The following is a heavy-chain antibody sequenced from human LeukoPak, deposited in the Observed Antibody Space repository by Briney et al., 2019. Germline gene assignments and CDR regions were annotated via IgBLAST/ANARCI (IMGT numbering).Heavy chain of an antibody. CDR1: GDSVSSNSAA. Sequence: SQTLSLTCAISGDSVSSNSAAWNWIRQSPSRGLEWLGRTYYRSKWYNDYAVSVKSRITINPDTSKNQFSLQLNSVTPEDTAVYYCARTYYYGSGSYYMNYYYYMDVWGKGTTVTISS. CDR2: TYYRSKWYN. CDR3: ARTYYYGSGSYYMNYYYYMDV. V-gene: IGHV6-1*01. D-gene: IGHD3-10*01. J-gene: IGHJ6*03.